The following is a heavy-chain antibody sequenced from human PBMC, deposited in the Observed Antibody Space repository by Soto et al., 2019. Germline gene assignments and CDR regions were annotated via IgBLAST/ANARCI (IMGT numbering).Heavy chain of an antibody. CDR3: ARAAKTAAGDYYFDY. CDR1: VGSISSGWFY. D-gene: IGHD6-13*01. CDR2: IHYSGDS. Sequence: SGTRALTRTVCVGSISSGWFYWSWMRQHPGRGLEWIGYIHYSGDSYHNPSLKSRLTISVDTSQNQFSLSLTSVTAPDTAVYYCARAAKTAAGDYYFDYWGQGTLVTVSS. V-gene: IGHV4-31*03. J-gene: IGHJ4*02.